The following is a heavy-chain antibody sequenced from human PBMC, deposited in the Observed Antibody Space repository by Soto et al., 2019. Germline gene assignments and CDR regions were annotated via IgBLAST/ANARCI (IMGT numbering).Heavy chain of an antibody. D-gene: IGHD2-15*01. CDR2: ISGSGGST. CDR3: AKSLVVVAATRKWFDP. V-gene: IGHV3-23*01. CDR1: GFTFSSYA. Sequence: EVQLLESGGGLVQPGGSLRLSCAASGFTFSSYAMSWVRQAPGKGLEWVSAISGSGGSTYYADSVKGRFTISRDNSKNTLYRQMNSLRAEDTAVYYCAKSLVVVAATRKWFDPWGQGTLVTVSS. J-gene: IGHJ5*02.